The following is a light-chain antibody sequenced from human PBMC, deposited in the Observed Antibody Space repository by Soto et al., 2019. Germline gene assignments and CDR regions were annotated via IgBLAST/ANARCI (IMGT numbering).Light chain of an antibody. J-gene: IGKJ4*01. V-gene: IGKV3-15*01. Sequence: EIVMTQSPATLSVSPGERATLSCRASQSVSSELAWYQQQPGQAPRLLIYGSSIRATGIPARFSGSGSETDFSLTISSLQIEDFALYYCQQSNNWPPLTFGGGTKVDIK. CDR2: GSS. CDR1: QSVSSE. CDR3: QQSNNWPPLT.